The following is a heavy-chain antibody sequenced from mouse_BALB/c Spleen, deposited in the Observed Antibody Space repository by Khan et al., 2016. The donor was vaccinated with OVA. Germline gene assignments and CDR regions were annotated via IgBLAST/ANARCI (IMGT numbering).Heavy chain of an antibody. CDR2: INPNNGDS. CDR3: ARSGYGNPFAY. D-gene: IGHD2-1*01. Sequence: QVRLQQSGAELVKPGTSVKISCKASGYTFTSYYMYWVKQRPGQGLEWIGGINPNNGDSNFNEKFKSKATLTVDKSSSTAYMQLGILTSEDSAVYYWARSGYGNPFAYWGQGSLVTVSA. CDR1: GYTFTSYY. J-gene: IGHJ3*01. V-gene: IGHV1S81*02.